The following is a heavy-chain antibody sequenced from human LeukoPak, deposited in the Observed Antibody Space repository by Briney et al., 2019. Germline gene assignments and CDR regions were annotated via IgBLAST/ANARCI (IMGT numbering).Heavy chain of an antibody. CDR3: AHTRDYDILTGYYSSYFDY. CDR2: IIPIFGTA. D-gene: IGHD3-9*01. Sequence: SVKVSCKASGGTFSSYAISWVRQAPGQGLEWMGGIIPIFGTANYAQKFQDRVTITTDESTSTAYMELSSLRSEDTAVYYCAHTRDYDILTGYYSSYFDYWGQGTLVTVSS. V-gene: IGHV1-69*05. J-gene: IGHJ4*02. CDR1: GGTFSSYA.